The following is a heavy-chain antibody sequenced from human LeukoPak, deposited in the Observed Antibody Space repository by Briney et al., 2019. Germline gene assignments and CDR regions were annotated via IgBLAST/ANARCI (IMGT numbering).Heavy chain of an antibody. CDR3: ARSPRGYSSSWYSLDY. J-gene: IGHJ4*02. Sequence: ASVKVSCKASGYTFTSYAMHWVRQAPGQRLEWMGWINAGNGNTKYSQKFQGRVTITRDTSAGTAYMELSSLRSEDTAVYYCARSPRGYSSSWYSLDYWGQGTLVTVSS. CDR2: INAGNGNT. V-gene: IGHV1-3*01. CDR1: GYTFTSYA. D-gene: IGHD6-13*01.